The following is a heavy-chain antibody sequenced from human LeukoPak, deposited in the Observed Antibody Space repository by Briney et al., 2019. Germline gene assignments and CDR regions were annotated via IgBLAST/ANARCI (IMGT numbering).Heavy chain of an antibody. Sequence: GGSLRVSCAASGFTFSSYSMNWVRQAPGKGLEWVSSISSSSGYVYYADSVKGRFTISRDNAKNSLYLQMNSLRAEDTAVYYCANSGYCSSTSCYTGGAVAGHYFDYWGQGTLVTVSS. CDR1: GFTFSSYS. CDR3: ANSGYCSSTSCYTGGAVAGHYFDY. J-gene: IGHJ4*02. D-gene: IGHD2-2*02. V-gene: IGHV3-21*01. CDR2: ISSSSGYV.